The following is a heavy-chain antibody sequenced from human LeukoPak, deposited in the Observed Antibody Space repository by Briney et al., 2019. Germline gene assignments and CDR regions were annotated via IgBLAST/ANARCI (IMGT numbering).Heavy chain of an antibody. V-gene: IGHV4-39*01. J-gene: IGHJ4*02. Sequence: PSETLSLTCTVSGGSISSSSYYWGWIRQPPGKGLEWIGSIYYSGSTYYNPSLKSRVNISVDTSKNQFSLKLSSVTAADTAVYYCASTIFGVVIIPFDYWGQGTLVTVSS. CDR2: IYYSGST. CDR1: GGSISSSSYY. D-gene: IGHD3-3*01. CDR3: ASTIFGVVIIPFDY.